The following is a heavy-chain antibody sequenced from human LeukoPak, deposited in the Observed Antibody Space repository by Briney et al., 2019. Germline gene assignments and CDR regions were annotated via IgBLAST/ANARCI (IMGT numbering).Heavy chain of an antibody. CDR3: ARDPDYGDDNHFDY. CDR2: IIPIFGTA. CDR1: GGTFSSYA. V-gene: IGHV1-69*06. D-gene: IGHD4-17*01. Sequence: GASVKVSCKASGGTFSSYAISWVRQAPGQGLEWMGGIIPIFGTANYAQKFQGRVTITADKSTSTAYMELSSLRSEDTAVYYCARDPDYGDDNHFDYWGQGTLVTVSS. J-gene: IGHJ4*02.